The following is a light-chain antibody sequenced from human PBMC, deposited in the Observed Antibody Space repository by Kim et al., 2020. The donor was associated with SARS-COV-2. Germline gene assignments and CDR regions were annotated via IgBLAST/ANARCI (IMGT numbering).Light chain of an antibody. CDR3: LLHYGGARV. Sequence: PGGTVTLTWASSTGAVTSGHFPNWFQQKPGQAPRALIYSTTNKQSWTPARFSGSLLGGKAALTLSGVQPEDEADYYCLLHYGGARVFGGGTQLTVL. CDR2: STT. V-gene: IGLV7-43*01. CDR1: TGAVTSGHF. J-gene: IGLJ3*02.